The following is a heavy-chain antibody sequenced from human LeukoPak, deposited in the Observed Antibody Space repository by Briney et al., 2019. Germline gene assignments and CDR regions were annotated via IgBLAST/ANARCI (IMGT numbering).Heavy chain of an antibody. V-gene: IGHV3-30*02. J-gene: IGHJ6*03. D-gene: IGHD4-17*01. CDR2: IRYDGSNK. CDR1: GFTFSSYG. CDR3: AKVGGDSDYYYYYMDV. Sequence: GSLRLSCAASGFTFSSYGMHWVRQAPGKGLEWVAFIRYDGSNKYYADSVKGRFTISRDNSKNTLYLQMNSLRAEDTAVYYCAKVGGDSDYYYYYMDVWGKGTTVTVSS.